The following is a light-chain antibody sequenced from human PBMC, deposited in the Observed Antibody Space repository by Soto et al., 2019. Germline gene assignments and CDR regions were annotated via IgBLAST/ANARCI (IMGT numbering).Light chain of an antibody. Sequence: QSALTQPPSASGTPGQRVTISCSGSSSNIGSNTVNWYQQLPGTAPKLLIHSNNQRPSGVPDRFSGSKSGTSASLAISGLQSEDEADYYCAAWDDSLNGHYVFGTGTKVTVL. CDR2: SNN. J-gene: IGLJ1*01. CDR3: AAWDDSLNGHYV. CDR1: SSNIGSNT. V-gene: IGLV1-44*01.